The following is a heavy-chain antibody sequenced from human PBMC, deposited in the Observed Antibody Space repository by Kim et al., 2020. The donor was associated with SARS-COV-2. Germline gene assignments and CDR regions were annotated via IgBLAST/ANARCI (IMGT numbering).Heavy chain of an antibody. CDR2: LSRSSSYI. V-gene: IGHV3-21*01. CDR1: GFTFSSYS. J-gene: IGHJ3*02. Sequence: GVSLRLSCAASGFTFSSYSMNWVRQAPGKGLEWVSSLSRSSSYISYADSVKGRFTISSDNAQHSLYLQMNRLRAEDPAVSSCARDRSCSSTSCYFAFDIWGQGTMVTVSS. D-gene: IGHD2-2*01. CDR3: ARDRSCSSTSCYFAFDI.